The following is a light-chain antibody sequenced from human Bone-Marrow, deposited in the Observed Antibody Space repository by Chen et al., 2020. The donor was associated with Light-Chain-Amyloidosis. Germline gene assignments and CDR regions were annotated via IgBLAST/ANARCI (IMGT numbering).Light chain of an antibody. CDR2: RDT. J-gene: IGLJ2*01. Sequence: SYELPQPPSVSVSPGQTARITCSGDDLPTKYAYWYQQKPGQAPVLVIQRDTERPSGISERFSGSSSGTTATLTISGVQAEDEADYHCQSADSSGTYGVIFGGGTKLTVL. V-gene: IGLV3-25*03. CDR1: DLPTKY. CDR3: QSADSSGTYGVI.